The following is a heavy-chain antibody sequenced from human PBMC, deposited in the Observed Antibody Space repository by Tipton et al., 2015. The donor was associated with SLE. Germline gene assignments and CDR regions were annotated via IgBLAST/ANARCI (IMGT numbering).Heavy chain of an antibody. CDR3: TRVLDFGDYVGASQY. V-gene: IGHV3-49*04. CDR2: IRSKDFGGRT. J-gene: IGHJ4*02. CDR1: GFKFSDDA. D-gene: IGHD4-17*01. Sequence: RSLRLSCTTSGFKFSDDALTWVRQAPGKGLEWVGVIRSKDFGGRTEYAASVKGRFIISRDDSKSIAYLQINSLKTEDTGVYYCTRVLDFGDYVGASQYWGQGTLVTVSS.